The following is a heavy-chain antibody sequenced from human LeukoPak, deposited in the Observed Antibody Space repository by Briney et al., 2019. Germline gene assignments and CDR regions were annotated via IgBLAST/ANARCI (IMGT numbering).Heavy chain of an antibody. J-gene: IGHJ4*02. V-gene: IGHV1-18*01. CDR2: ISAYNGNT. CDR1: GYTFTSYG. D-gene: IGHD3-22*01. CDR3: ATSGSSSGYYYAHFDY. Sequence: GASVKVSCKASGYTFTSYGISWVRQAPGQGLEWMGWISAYNGNTNYAQKLQGRVTMTTDTSTSTVYMELRSLRSDDTAVYYCATSGSSSGYYYAHFDYWGQGTLVTVSS.